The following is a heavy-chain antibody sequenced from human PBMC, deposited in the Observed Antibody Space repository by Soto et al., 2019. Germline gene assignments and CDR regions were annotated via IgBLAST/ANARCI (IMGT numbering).Heavy chain of an antibody. D-gene: IGHD1-26*01. CDR1: GYTFTGYY. Sequence: GASVKVSCKASGYTFTGYYMHWVRQAPGQGLEWMGWINPNSGGTNYAQKFQGWVTMTRDTSISTAYMELSRLRSDDTAVYYCARDPGVGATAGASFDYWGQGTLVTVSS. V-gene: IGHV1-2*04. CDR2: INPNSGGT. J-gene: IGHJ4*02. CDR3: ARDPGVGATAGASFDY.